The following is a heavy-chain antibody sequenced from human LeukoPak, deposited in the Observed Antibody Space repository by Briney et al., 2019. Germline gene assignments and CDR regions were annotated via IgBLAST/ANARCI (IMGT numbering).Heavy chain of an antibody. Sequence: GGSLRLSCAASGFTFSSYGMHWVRQAPGKGLEWVAVIWYDGSNKYYADSVKGRFTISRDNSKNTLYLQMNSLRAEDTAVYYCARDPYYDSSGRPCGMDVWGQGTTVTVSS. CDR1: GFTFSSYG. CDR3: ARDPYYDSSGRPCGMDV. CDR2: IWYDGSNK. V-gene: IGHV3-33*01. J-gene: IGHJ6*02. D-gene: IGHD3-22*01.